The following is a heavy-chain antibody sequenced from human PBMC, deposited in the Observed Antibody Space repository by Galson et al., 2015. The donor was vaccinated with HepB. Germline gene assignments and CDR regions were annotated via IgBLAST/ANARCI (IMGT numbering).Heavy chain of an antibody. CDR2: IRHDGSNK. V-gene: IGHV3-30*02. J-gene: IGHJ5*02. CDR3: AKDRVVAAVLGWFDP. CDR1: GFTFSSYG. D-gene: IGHD2-15*01. Sequence: SLRLSCAASGFTFSSYGMHWVRQAPGKGLEWVAFIRHDGSNKYYVDSVKGRFTISRDNSKNTLYLQMNSLRAEDTAVYYCAKDRVVAAVLGWFDPWGQGTLVTVSS.